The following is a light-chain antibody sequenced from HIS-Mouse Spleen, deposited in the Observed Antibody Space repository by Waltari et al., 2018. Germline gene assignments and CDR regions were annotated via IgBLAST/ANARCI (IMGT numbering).Light chain of an antibody. CDR2: EGS. V-gene: IGLV2-23*01. Sequence: QSALTQPASVSGSPGQSITISCTGTSSDVGSYNLVSWYPQHPGKAPKPMIYEGSEPPAGVSNRFSGSKSGNTASLTISGLQAEDEADYYCCSYAGSSTWVFGGGTKLTVL. CDR3: CSYAGSSTWV. J-gene: IGLJ3*02. CDR1: SSDVGSYNL.